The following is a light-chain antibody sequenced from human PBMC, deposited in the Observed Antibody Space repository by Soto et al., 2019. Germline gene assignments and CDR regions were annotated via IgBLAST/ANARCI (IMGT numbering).Light chain of an antibody. CDR1: SSNIGSNT. Sequence: QSVLTQPPSASGTPGQRVTISCSGSSSNIGSNTVNWYQQLPGTAPKLLIYSNNQRPSGVPDRFSGSESGTSASLAISGLQSEDEADYYCAAWDDSLNGPYVVFGGGTKLTVL. CDR2: SNN. CDR3: AAWDDSLNGPYVV. J-gene: IGLJ2*01. V-gene: IGLV1-44*01.